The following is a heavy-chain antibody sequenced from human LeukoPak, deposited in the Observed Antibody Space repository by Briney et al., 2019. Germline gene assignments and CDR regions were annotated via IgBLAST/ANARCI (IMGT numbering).Heavy chain of an antibody. V-gene: IGHV4-34*01. CDR2: INHSGST. CDR3: ASGNILTGQYYFDY. D-gene: IGHD3-9*01. CDR1: GGSISSYY. Sequence: PSETLSLTCTVSGGSISSYYWSWIRQPPGKGLEWIGEINHSGSTNYNPSLKSRVTISVDTSKKQFSLKLSSVTAADTAVYYCASGNILTGQYYFDYWGQGTLVTVSS. J-gene: IGHJ4*02.